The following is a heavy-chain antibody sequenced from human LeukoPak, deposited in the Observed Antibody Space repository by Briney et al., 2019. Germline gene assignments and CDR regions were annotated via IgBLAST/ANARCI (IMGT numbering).Heavy chain of an antibody. J-gene: IGHJ4*02. CDR3: ARVPTPSGSYYY. V-gene: IGHV4-34*01. CDR2: INHSGST. Sequence: SETLSLTCAVYGGSFSGYYWSWIRQPPGKGLEWIGEINHSGSTNYNPSLKSRVTMSVDTSKNQFSLKLSSVTAADTAVYYCARVPTPSGSYYYWGQGTLVTVSS. CDR1: GGSFSGYY. D-gene: IGHD1-26*01.